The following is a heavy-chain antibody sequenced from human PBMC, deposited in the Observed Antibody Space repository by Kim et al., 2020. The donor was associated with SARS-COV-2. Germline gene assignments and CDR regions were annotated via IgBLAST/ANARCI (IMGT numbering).Heavy chain of an antibody. D-gene: IGHD2-2*01. CDR3: TPDRLGLAHCASASCLPLDY. J-gene: IGHJ4*02. V-gene: IGHV3-15*01. CDR1: GFAFNNAW. CDR2: IKTKSEAEAT. Sequence: LSLACAASGFAFNNAWMSWVRQAPGKGLEWVGLIKTKSEAEATDYAAPVKGRFTISRDDSKTTLYLQMNSLKIEDTAVYFCTPDRLGLAHCASASCLPLDYWGQGTLVTVSA.